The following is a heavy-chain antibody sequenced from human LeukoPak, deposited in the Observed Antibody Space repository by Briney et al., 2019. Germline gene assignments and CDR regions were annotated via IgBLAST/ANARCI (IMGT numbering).Heavy chain of an antibody. D-gene: IGHD4-23*01. V-gene: IGHV3-7*01. J-gene: IGHJ3*02. Sequence: GGSLRLSCAASGFTFSSYWMSWIRQAPGKGLEWVANIKQDGSKKYYVESVKGRFTISRDNAKNSLYLQMNSLRAEDTAVYYCARTRNSAFDIWGQGTMVTVSS. CDR3: ARTRNSAFDI. CDR1: GFTFSSYW. CDR2: IKQDGSKK.